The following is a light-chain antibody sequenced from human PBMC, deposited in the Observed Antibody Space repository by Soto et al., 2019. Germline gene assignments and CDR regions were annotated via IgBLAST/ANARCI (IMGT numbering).Light chain of an antibody. CDR1: QSISDT. Sequence: EIVMTQSPATLSVSPGGRATLSCRASQSISDTLAWYQQRPGQAPRLLIYGASSRATGIPDRFSGSGSGTDFTLTISRLEPEDFAVYYCQQYGSSQWTCGQGTKVDIK. J-gene: IGKJ1*01. V-gene: IGKV3-20*01. CDR3: QQYGSSQWT. CDR2: GAS.